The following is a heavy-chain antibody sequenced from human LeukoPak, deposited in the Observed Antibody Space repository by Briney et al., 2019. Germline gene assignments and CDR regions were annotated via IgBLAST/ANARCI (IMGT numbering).Heavy chain of an antibody. D-gene: IGHD4-17*01. J-gene: IGHJ4*02. CDR1: GYTFTGYY. CDR2: INPNSGGT. Sequence: ASVTVSCKASGYTFTGYYMHWVRQAPGQGLEWMGWINPNSGGTNYAQKFQGRVTMTRDTSISTAYMELTRLRSDDTAVYHCARDNGDYWFDYWGQGTLVTVSS. V-gene: IGHV1-2*02. CDR3: ARDNGDYWFDY.